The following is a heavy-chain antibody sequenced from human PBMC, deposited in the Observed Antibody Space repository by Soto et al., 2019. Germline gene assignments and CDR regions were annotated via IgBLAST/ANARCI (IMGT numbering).Heavy chain of an antibody. Sequence: QVQLVQSGAEVKKPGTSVKVSCKASGYTFTSNGISWVRQAPGPGLEWMGWISPYNGNTNYAQKLQGRVTMTRDTSPSIAYMELSALRSDDTAVYYGARDGYGDYGYGGQGSLVTVSS. CDR1: GYTFTSNG. D-gene: IGHD4-17*01. V-gene: IGHV1-18*01. J-gene: IGHJ4*02. CDR3: ARDGYGDYGY. CDR2: ISPYNGNT.